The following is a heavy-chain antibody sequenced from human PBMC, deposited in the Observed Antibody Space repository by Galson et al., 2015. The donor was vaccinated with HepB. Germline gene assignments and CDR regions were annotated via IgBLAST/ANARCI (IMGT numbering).Heavy chain of an antibody. Sequence: PALVKPTQTLTLTCTFSGFSLSTSEEGVGVAWIRQPPGKALEWLARIDWDDDKYYSTSLKTRLTISKDTSKNQVVLTMTNMDPVDTATYYCARTLSPSSSWRRFGNWFDPWGQGTLVTVSS. D-gene: IGHD6-13*01. CDR3: ARTLSPSSSWRRFGNWFDP. V-gene: IGHV2-70*11. CDR2: IDWDDDK. CDR1: GFSLSTSEEG. J-gene: IGHJ5*02.